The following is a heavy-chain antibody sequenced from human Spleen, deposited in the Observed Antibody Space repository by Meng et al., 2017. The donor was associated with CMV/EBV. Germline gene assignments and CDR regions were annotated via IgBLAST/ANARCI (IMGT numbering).Heavy chain of an antibody. CDR3: VTYQYDTGWTEDS. J-gene: IGHJ4*02. V-gene: IGHV1-69*10. CDR1: GGTFGSNA. Sequence: SVKVSCKASGGTFGSNALSWVRQAPGQGLEWMGGIIPILGLSTYAQRFQGRVTITADKSTGTDYMEVPSLRFDDTAVYYCVTYQYDTGWTEDSWGQGTLVTVSS. D-gene: IGHD3-22*01. CDR2: IIPILGLS.